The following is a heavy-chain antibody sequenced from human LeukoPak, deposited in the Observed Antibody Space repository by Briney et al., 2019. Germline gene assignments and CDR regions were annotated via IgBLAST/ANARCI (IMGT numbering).Heavy chain of an antibody. CDR1: GFSFSSFA. CDR3: ANGRDAFDI. Sequence: PGGSLRLSCAASGFSFSSFAMTWVRQAPGKGLEWVSAISGSGGSTYYADSVKGRFTISRDNSKNTLYLQMNSLRAEDTAVYYCANGRDAFDIWGQGTMVTVSS. J-gene: IGHJ3*02. V-gene: IGHV3-23*01. CDR2: ISGSGGST.